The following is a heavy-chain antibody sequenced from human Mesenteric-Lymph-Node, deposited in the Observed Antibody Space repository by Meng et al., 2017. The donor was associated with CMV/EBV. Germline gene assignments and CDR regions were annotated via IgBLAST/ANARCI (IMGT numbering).Heavy chain of an antibody. V-gene: IGHV3-23*03. Sequence: GGSLRLSCAASGLSFSDYAMSWVRQAPGKGLEWVSVTYSGGSGTFYADSVKGRFTISRDISKNTLYLQMNTLRAEDTAIYYCATGGGYCSNGVCSHFDYWGQGTLVTVSS. CDR2: TYSGGSGT. CDR1: GLSFSDYA. J-gene: IGHJ4*02. CDR3: ATGGGYCSNGVCSHFDY. D-gene: IGHD2-8*01.